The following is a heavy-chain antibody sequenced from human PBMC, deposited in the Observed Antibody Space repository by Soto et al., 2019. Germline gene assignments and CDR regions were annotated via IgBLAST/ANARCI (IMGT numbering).Heavy chain of an antibody. CDR2: ISGSGGST. CDR1: GFTFSSYA. D-gene: IGHD3-22*01. CDR3: AKDRDSSGQDVSDF. V-gene: IGHV3-23*01. J-gene: IGHJ4*02. Sequence: EVQLLESGGGLVQPGGSLRLSCAASGFTFSSYAMSLVRQAPGKGLEWVSAISGSGGSTYYADSVKGRFTISRDNTQNTLYLQMNSRRAEDTAVYYCAKDRDSSGQDVSDFWGQGTLVTVSS.